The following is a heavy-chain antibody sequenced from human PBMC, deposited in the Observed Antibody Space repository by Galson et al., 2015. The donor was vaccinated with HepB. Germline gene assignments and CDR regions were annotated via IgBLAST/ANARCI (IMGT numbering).Heavy chain of an antibody. J-gene: IGHJ3*02. V-gene: IGHV1-46*01. D-gene: IGHD1-26*01. CDR2: INPSGGST. CDR1: GYTFTNYY. CDR3: ARDLVGSNAFDI. Sequence: SCKASGYTFTNYYMHCMRRAPGQGLEWMGIINPSGGSTNYAQKFQGRITMTRDTSTSTVYMELSSLRSEDTAVCYCARDLVGSNAFDIWGQGTMVTVSS.